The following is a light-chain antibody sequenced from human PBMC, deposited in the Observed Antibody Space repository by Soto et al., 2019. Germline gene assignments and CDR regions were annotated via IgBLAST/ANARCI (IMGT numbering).Light chain of an antibody. J-gene: IGKJ1*01. CDR1: QSVSNNY. V-gene: IGKV3-20*01. Sequence: ILLSQSPGTLSLSPGERATLSCRPSQSVSNNYLAWYQQKPGQAHRRLIYGASTTATGIPDRFSGSGSETDFIFTISRQENDDFEVYYCQQYGSSGTFGQGTKLDIK. CDR3: QQYGSSGT. CDR2: GAS.